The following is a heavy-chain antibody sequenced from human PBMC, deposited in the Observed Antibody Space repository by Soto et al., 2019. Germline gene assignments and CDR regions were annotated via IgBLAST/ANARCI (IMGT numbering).Heavy chain of an antibody. CDR3: ARRERFYYYGMDV. CDR1: GGSISSSSYY. V-gene: IGHV4-39*01. J-gene: IGHJ6*02. D-gene: IGHD1-1*01. Sequence: PSETLSLTCTVSGGSISSSSYYWGWIRQPPGKGLEWIGSIYYSGSTYYNPSLKSRVTISVDTSKNQFSLKLSSVTAADTAVYYCARRERFYYYGMDVWGQGTTVTAP. CDR2: IYYSGST.